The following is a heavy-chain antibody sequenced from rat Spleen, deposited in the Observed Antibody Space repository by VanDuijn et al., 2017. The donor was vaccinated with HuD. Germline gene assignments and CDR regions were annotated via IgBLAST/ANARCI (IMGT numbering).Heavy chain of an antibody. CDR3: ARANRDTYAHFDY. V-gene: IGHV2-4*01. CDR2: IWTGGST. Sequence: QVQLKESGPGLVQPSQTLSLTCTVSGFSLTNYGVSWVRQPPGKGLEWMGVIWTGGSTDYNSILKSRLSISRDTSKCQVFLKMNSLQTEDTATYYCARANRDTYAHFDYWGQGVMVTVSS. J-gene: IGHJ2*01. D-gene: IGHD2-5*01. CDR1: GFSLTNYG.